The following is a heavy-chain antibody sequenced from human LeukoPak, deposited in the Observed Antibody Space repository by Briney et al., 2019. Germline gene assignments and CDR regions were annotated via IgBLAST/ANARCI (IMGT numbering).Heavy chain of an antibody. J-gene: IGHJ4*02. CDR1: GFTFSSYG. CDR2: IWYDGSNK. V-gene: IGHV3-33*06. Sequence: GRSLRLSCAASGFTFSSYGMHWVRQAPGKGLEWVAVIWYDGSNKYYADSVKGRFTISRDNSKNTLYLQMNSLRAEDTAIYYCAKDRGSNSGYYLDYWGQGTLVTVSP. CDR3: AKDRGSNSGYYLDY. D-gene: IGHD3-22*01.